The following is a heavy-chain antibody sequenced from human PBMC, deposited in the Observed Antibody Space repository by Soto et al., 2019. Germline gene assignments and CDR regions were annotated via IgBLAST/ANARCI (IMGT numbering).Heavy chain of an antibody. V-gene: IGHV4-39*01. CDR1: GGSISSSSYY. J-gene: IGHJ4*02. CDR3: ARHKGIILTGYYFDY. CDR2: IYYSGST. Sequence: SETLSLTCTVSGGSISSSSYYWGWIRQPPGKGLEWIGSIYYSGSTYYNPSLKSRVTISVDTSKNQFSLKLSSVTAADMAVYYCARHKGIILTGYYFDYWGQGTLVTVSS. D-gene: IGHD3-9*01.